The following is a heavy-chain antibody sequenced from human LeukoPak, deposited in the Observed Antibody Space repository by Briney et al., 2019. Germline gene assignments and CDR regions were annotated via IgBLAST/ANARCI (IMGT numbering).Heavy chain of an antibody. Sequence: GGSLRLSCAASGFTLSSYSMNWVRQAPGKGLEWVSSISSSSSYIYYADSVKGRFTISRDNAKNSLYLQMNSLRAEDTAVYYCASTYSSGWYRDWFDPWGQGTLVTVSS. CDR1: GFTLSSYS. CDR3: ASTYSSGWYRDWFDP. D-gene: IGHD6-19*01. CDR2: ISSSSSYI. V-gene: IGHV3-21*01. J-gene: IGHJ5*02.